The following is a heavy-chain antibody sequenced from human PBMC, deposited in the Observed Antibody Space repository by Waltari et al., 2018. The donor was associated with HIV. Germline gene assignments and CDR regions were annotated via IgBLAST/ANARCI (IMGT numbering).Heavy chain of an antibody. CDR2: INPSSGVT. V-gene: IGHV1-2*02. Sequence: QVQLVQSGAEVTKPGASVQVSCKASGNIFPDHYLQWVLQAPGKGLEWMGWINPSSGVTNSAQKFQGRVTMTWDTSINTAYMELSGLRSDDTAVYFCARDRSIVSRHYDNAVAPYFDNWGRGTLVSVSS. D-gene: IGHD3-22*01. J-gene: IGHJ4*02. CDR1: GNIFPDHY. CDR3: ARDRSIVSRHYDNAVAPYFDN.